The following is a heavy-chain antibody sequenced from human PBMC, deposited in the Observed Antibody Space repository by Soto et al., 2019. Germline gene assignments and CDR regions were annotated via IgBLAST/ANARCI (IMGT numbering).Heavy chain of an antibody. CDR1: GGSVSSGSYY. CDR3: ASTRGYDAFDI. J-gene: IGHJ3*02. CDR2: IYYSGST. V-gene: IGHV4-61*01. D-gene: IGHD3-22*01. Sequence: PSETLSLTCTVSGGSVSSGSYYWSWIRQPPGKGLEWIGYIYYSGSTNYNPSLKSRVTISVDTSKNQFSLKLSSVTAADTAVYYCASTRGYDAFDIWGQGTMVTVSS.